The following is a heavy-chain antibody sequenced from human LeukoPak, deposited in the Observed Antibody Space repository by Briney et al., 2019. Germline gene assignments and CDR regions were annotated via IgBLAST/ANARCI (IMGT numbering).Heavy chain of an antibody. D-gene: IGHD5-18*01. CDR2: ISIYNGTA. CDR3: ARSQYSYGPFYY. V-gene: IGHV1-18*01. J-gene: IGHJ4*02. Sequence: ASLKLSCKASGYTFINYGISWVRQAPGQGLEWMGWISIYNGTANAAQNLQGRATMTTDTSTSTAYMELRSLRSDDTAVYYCARSQYSYGPFYYWGQGTLVTVSS. CDR1: GYTFINYG.